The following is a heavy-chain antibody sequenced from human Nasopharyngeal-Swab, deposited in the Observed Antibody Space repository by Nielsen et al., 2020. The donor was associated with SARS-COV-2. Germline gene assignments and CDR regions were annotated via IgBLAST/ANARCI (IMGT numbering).Heavy chain of an antibody. CDR3: ARDAHPYYYGSIDQGMDV. D-gene: IGHD3-10*01. V-gene: IGHV4-39*07. CDR2: IYFSGST. J-gene: IGHJ6*02. Sequence: SETLSLTCTVSGGSISSSSYYWGWIRQPPGKGLEWIGSIYFSGSTYYNPSLKSRVTISVDTSKHQFSLKLSSVTAADTAVYYCARDAHPYYYGSIDQGMDVWGQGTTVTVSS. CDR1: GGSISSSSYY.